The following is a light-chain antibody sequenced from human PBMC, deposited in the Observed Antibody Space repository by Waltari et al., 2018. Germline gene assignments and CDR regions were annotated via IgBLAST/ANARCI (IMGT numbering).Light chain of an antibody. Sequence: EIVLTQSPCPLSSSLGERATVSCRASQSVSRALAWYQQKPGQAPRLLIYGASTRATGIPDRFRGSGSGTDFSLTISRLEPDDFAVYYCQHYLRLPVTFGQGTTVEI. CDR3: QHYLRLPVT. CDR2: GAS. CDR1: QSVSRA. J-gene: IGKJ1*01. V-gene: IGKV3-20*01.